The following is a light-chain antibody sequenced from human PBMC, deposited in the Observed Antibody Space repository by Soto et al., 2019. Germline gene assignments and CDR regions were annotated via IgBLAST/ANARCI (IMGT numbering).Light chain of an antibody. CDR2: EVF. CDR1: SSDVGRYNR. CDR3: SFYTTTTSYF. J-gene: IGLJ1*01. V-gene: IGLV2-18*01. Sequence: QSALTQPPSVSGSPGQSVTISCTGTSSDVGRYNRVSWYQQSPGTAPKLMIYEVFHRPSGIPDRFSGSKSGNTASLTISGLRAEDEADYFRSFYTTTTSYFFGTGTKLTVL.